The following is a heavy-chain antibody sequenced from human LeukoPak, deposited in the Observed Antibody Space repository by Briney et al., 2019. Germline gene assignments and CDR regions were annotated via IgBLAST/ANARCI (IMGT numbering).Heavy chain of an antibody. CDR1: GFTFISYS. CDR3: AKETYDSSGYYWNY. J-gene: IGHJ4*02. D-gene: IGHD3-22*01. CDR2: ISSGSGYI. Sequence: GGSLRLSCAASGFTFISYSMNWVRQAPGKGLEWVSSISSGSGYIYYADSVKGRFTIFRDNAKNSLYLQMNSLRAEDTAVYYCAKETYDSSGYYWNYWGQGTLVTVSS. V-gene: IGHV3-21*01.